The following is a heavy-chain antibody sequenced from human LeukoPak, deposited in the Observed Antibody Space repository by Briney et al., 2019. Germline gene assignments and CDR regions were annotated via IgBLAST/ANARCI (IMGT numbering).Heavy chain of an antibody. V-gene: IGHV1-8*01. CDR1: GYTFTSFD. Sequence: GASVKVSCKASGYTFTSFDINWVRQATGQGLEWMGWMNPNSGNTGYAQKFQGRVTMTRNTAISTAYMELSSLRSEDTAVYYCARDSHYSSGFGNYYYYMDVWGKGTTVTVSS. J-gene: IGHJ6*03. CDR3: ARDSHYSSGFGNYYYYMDV. D-gene: IGHD6-25*01. CDR2: MNPNSGNT.